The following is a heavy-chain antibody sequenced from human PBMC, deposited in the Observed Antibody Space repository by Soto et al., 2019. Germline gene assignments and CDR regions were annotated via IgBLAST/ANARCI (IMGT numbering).Heavy chain of an antibody. Sequence: EVQLLESGGGLVQPGGSLRLSCAASGFTFNNYAMTWVRQAPGKGLEWVSAISGGGDTTSYADSVKGRFTVSRDGSKNTLYLQMSSLRAEDTAPYYCAKGRGGSGSLTPRVDIWGQGTLVTVSS. J-gene: IGHJ4*02. D-gene: IGHD3-10*01. V-gene: IGHV3-23*01. CDR3: AKGRGGSGSLTPRVDI. CDR1: GFTFNNYA. CDR2: ISGGGDTT.